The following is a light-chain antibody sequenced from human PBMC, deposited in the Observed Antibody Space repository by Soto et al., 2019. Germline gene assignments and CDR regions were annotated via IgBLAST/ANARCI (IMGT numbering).Light chain of an antibody. Sequence: QSVLTQPASVSGSPGQSITISCTGTSSDVGGYNYVSWYQQYPGKVPKLMIYDVSHRPSGTSNRFSGSKSGNMASLTISGLQAEDEAHYYCASYTSRSTLVFGGGTKVTVL. CDR3: ASYTSRSTLV. J-gene: IGLJ2*01. V-gene: IGLV2-14*01. CDR1: SSDVGGYNY. CDR2: DVS.